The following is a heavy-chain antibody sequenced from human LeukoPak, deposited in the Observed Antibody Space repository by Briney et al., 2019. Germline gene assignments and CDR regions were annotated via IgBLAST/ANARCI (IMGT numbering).Heavy chain of an antibody. CDR1: GGSISSYY. CDR3: ARTLYGDYPNYYYYGMDV. J-gene: IGHJ6*02. Sequence: PSETLSLTCTVSGGSISSYYWSWIRQPPGKGPEWIGYIYYSGSTNYNPSLKSRVTISVDTSKNQLSLKLSSVTAADTAVYYCARTLYGDYPNYYYYGMDVWGQGTTVTVSS. V-gene: IGHV4-59*08. CDR2: IYYSGST. D-gene: IGHD4-17*01.